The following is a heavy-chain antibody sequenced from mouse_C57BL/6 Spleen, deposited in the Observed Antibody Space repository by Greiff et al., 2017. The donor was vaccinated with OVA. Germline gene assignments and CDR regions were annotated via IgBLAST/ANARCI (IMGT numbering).Heavy chain of an antibody. V-gene: IGHV3-6*01. CDR1: GYSITSGYY. Sequence: EVKLVESGPGLVKPSQSLSLTCSVTGYSITSGYYWNWIRQFPGNKLEWMGYISYDGSNNYNPSLKNRISITRDTSKNQFFLKLNSVTTEDTATYYGARAGYGSSIYYFDYWGQGTTLTVSS. J-gene: IGHJ2*01. CDR2: ISYDGSN. CDR3: ARAGYGSSIYYFDY. D-gene: IGHD1-1*01.